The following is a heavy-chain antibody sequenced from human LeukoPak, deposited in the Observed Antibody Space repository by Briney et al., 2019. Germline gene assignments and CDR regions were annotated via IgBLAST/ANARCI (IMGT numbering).Heavy chain of an antibody. J-gene: IGHJ4*02. V-gene: IGHV1-2*02. CDR3: ARDLGGAVAGTS. CDR2: INPNSGGT. Sequence: ASVKVSCKASGYTFTGYYMHWVRQAPGQGLEWMGWINPNSGGTNYAQKFQGRATMTRDTSISTAYMELSRLRSDDTAVYYCARDLGGAVAGTSWGQGTLVTVSS. CDR1: GYTFTGYY. D-gene: IGHD6-19*01.